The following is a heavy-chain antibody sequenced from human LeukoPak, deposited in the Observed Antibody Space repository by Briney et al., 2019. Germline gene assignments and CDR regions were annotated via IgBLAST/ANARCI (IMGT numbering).Heavy chain of an antibody. D-gene: IGHD3-22*01. CDR1: GFTFSSSA. CDR3: AKGLVDNSDYDVFDN. CDR2: ISAGGGRT. Sequence: GGSLSHSCAASGFTFSSSAMSWVRQAPGKGLEWVSTISAGGGRTYHADSVKGRFTISRDNSKKTLYLQMNSLRAEDTAVYYCAKGLVDNSDYDVFDNWGQGTMVTVSS. J-gene: IGHJ4*02. V-gene: IGHV3-23*01.